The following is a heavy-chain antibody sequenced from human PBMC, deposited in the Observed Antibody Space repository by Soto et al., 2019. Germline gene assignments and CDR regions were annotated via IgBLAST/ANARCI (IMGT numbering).Heavy chain of an antibody. CDR2: IKSKIVGGTT. J-gene: IGHJ3*02. CDR3: TTKFWGSYPDAFDI. D-gene: IGHD3-16*01. Sequence: GGSLRLSFAVSGDSLSNVWMNWVRQAPGKGLEWVGRIKSKIVGGTTDYAAPVKGRFSISRDDSTNMAYLQMNGLKSEDTAVYYCTTKFWGSYPDAFDIWGQGTTVTVSS. V-gene: IGHV3-15*07. CDR1: GDSLSNVW.